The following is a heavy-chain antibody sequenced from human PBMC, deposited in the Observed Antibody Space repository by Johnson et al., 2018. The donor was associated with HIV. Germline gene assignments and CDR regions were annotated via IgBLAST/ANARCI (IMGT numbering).Heavy chain of an antibody. CDR2: IRYDGSNK. CDR1: GFTFSSYG. CDR3: ARDWGLYSSGWYVDAFDI. J-gene: IGHJ3*02. Sequence: QMQLVESGGGVVQPGRSLRLSCAASGFTFSSYGLHWVRQAPGKGLEWVPFIRYDGSNKYYADSVKGRFTIPRDNSKNTLYLQMNSLRAEDTAVYYCARDWGLYSSGWYVDAFDIWGQGTMVTVSS. D-gene: IGHD6-19*01. V-gene: IGHV3-30*02.